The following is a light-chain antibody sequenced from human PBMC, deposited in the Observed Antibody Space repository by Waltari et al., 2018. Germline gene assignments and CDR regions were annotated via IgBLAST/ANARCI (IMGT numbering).Light chain of an antibody. V-gene: IGLV2-14*03. CDR2: DVN. J-gene: IGLJ2*01. CDR1: HSDIGYYHF. CDR3: ASYTSTNTVL. Sequence: QSALTQPASVSGSPGQSITLSCAGTHSDIGYYHFAPWYQQPPGKAPKLMIFDVNRWPSGVSHRFSGSKAGNTASLTISGLQAEDEADYFCASYTSTNTVLFGGGTKVTVL.